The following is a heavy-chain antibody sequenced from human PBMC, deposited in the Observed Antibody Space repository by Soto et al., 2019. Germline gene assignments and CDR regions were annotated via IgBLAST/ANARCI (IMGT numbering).Heavy chain of an antibody. Sequence: QVQLVESGGGVVQPGRSLRLSCAVSGFTFSSYGMHWVRQAPGKGLEWVAVIWYDGSNKYYADSVKGRFTISRDNSKNTLYLQMNSLRAEDTAVYYCAREDYYDSSGYPNNWFDPWGQGTLVTVSS. CDR1: GFTFSSYG. CDR3: AREDYYDSSGYPNNWFDP. V-gene: IGHV3-33*01. CDR2: IWYDGSNK. J-gene: IGHJ5*02. D-gene: IGHD3-22*01.